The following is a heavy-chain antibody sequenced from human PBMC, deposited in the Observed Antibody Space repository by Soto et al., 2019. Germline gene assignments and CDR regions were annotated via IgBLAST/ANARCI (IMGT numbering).Heavy chain of an antibody. CDR1: GGSISSYY. V-gene: IGHV4-59*01. CDR3: ARRISKRYSSGWYYFDY. CDR2: IYYSGST. J-gene: IGHJ4*02. Sequence: SETLSLTCTVSGGSISSYYWSWIRQPPGKGLEWIGYIYYSGSTNYNPSLKSRVTISVDTSKNQFSLKLSSVTAADTAVYYCARRISKRYSSGWYYFDYWGQGTLVTVS. D-gene: IGHD6-19*01.